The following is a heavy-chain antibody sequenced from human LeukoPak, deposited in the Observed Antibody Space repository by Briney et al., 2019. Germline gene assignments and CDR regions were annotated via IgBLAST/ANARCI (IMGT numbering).Heavy chain of an antibody. CDR2: IIPMFKTA. J-gene: IGHJ4*02. V-gene: IGHV1-69*13. Sequence: SVKVSCKASGGTFSSYAISWVRQAPGQGLEWMGGIIPMFKTADYAQKFQGRLTIIADESTTTAYMELSSLGSEDTAVYYCTRGGTYYEKNSKHWGQGTLVTVSS. CDR3: TRGGTYYEKNSKH. D-gene: IGHD3-22*01. CDR1: GGTFSSYA.